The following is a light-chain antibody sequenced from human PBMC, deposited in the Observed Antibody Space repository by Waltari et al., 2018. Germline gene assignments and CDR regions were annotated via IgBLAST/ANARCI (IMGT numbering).Light chain of an antibody. V-gene: IGLV2-23*03. CDR2: EGS. J-gene: IGLJ2*01. CDR1: SSDVGSYNL. Sequence: QSALTHPASVSGSPGQSITISCTATSSDVGSYNLVSWYQQHPGKAPKLIIYEGSKRPSGFSNRFSGSKSGNTAALTISGLQAEDEADYYCCSYAGSGTFVVVGGGTKLTVL. CDR3: CSYAGSGTFVV.